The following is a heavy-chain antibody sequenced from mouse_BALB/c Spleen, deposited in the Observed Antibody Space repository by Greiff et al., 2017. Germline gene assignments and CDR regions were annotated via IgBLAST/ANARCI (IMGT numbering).Heavy chain of an antibody. Sequence: VKVVESGAELARPGASVKLSCKASGYTFTSYWMQWVKQRPGQGLEWIGAIYPGDGDTRYTQKFKGKATLTADKSSSTAYMQLSSLASEDSAVYYCARSGWPDYYAMDYWGQGTSVTVSS. V-gene: IGHV1-87*01. CDR1: GYTFTSYW. J-gene: IGHJ4*01. CDR3: ARSGWPDYYAMDY. CDR2: IYPGDGDT. D-gene: IGHD2-3*01.